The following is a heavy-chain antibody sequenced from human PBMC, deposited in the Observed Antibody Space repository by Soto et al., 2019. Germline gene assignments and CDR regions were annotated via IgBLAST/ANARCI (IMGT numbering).Heavy chain of an antibody. CDR1: GGSISSSSYY. J-gene: IGHJ4*02. V-gene: IGHV4-39*07. D-gene: IGHD3-10*01. CDR3: ARAPRGNYGYPSYFDY. Sequence: PSETLSLTCTVSGGSISSSSYYWGWIRQPPGKGLERIGSIFYSGSTYYNPSLKSRVTISVDTSKNQFSLKLSSVTAADTAVYYCARAPRGNYGYPSYFDYWGQGTLVTVSS. CDR2: IFYSGST.